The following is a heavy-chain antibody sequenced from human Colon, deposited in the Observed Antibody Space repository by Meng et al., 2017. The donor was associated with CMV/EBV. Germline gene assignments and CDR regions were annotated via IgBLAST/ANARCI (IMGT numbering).Heavy chain of an antibody. D-gene: IGHD5-12*01. Sequence: GESLKISCATSGFSFDGSTIHWVRHASGKGLEWVARVRDKSKNYATAYAASVRGRFAISRDDSRTMSYLQMNNLQTEDTGVYYCTRWDTVATIGFDPWGQGTLVTVSS. V-gene: IGHV3-73*01. CDR3: TRWDTVATIGFDP. CDR2: VRDKSKNYAT. CDR1: GFSFDGST. J-gene: IGHJ5*02.